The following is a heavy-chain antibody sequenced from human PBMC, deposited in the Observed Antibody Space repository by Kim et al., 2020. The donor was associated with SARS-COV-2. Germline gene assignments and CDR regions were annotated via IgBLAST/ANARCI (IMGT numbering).Heavy chain of an antibody. CDR3: AKDRPRGFD. J-gene: IGHJ1*01. V-gene: IGHV3-9*01. D-gene: IGHD3-10*01. CDR1: GFTFDDYA. CDR2: ISWNSGSI. Sequence: GGSLRLSCAASGFTFDDYAMHWVRQAPGKGLEWVSGISWNSGSIGYADSVKGRFTISRDNAKNSLYLQMNSLRAEDTALYYCAKDRPRGFDWGQGTLVT.